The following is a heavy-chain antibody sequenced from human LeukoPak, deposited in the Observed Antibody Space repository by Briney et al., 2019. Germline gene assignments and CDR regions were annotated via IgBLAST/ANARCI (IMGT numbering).Heavy chain of an antibody. J-gene: IGHJ4*02. V-gene: IGHV4-61*02. CDR2: IYTSGST. CDR1: GDSISSGNYY. Sequence: SETLSLTCTVSGDSISSGNYYWTWLRQPAGTGLEWIGRIYTSGSTNYNPSLKRRVTISVDTSKNQFSLKLSSVTAADTAVYYCATLGYSYGTDYWGQGTLVTVSS. D-gene: IGHD5-18*01. CDR3: ATLGYSYGTDY.